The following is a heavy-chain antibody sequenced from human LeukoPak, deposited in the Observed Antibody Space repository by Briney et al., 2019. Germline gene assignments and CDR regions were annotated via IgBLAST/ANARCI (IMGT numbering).Heavy chain of an antibody. Sequence: GGSLRLSCAASGFTFSNAWMAWVREAPGEGVEWVGRIKSKTNGGTTDYPAPVNGRFTISRDDSKNTLYLQMNSLKIEDTAVYYCTTEYSSSYNWFNPWGQGALVTVSS. CDR2: IKSKTNGGTT. CDR1: GFTFSNAW. CDR3: TTEYSSSYNWFNP. J-gene: IGHJ5*02. D-gene: IGHD6-6*01. V-gene: IGHV3-15*01.